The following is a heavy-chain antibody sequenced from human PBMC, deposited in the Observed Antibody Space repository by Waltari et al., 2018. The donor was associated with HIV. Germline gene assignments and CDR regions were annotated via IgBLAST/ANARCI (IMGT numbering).Heavy chain of an antibody. CDR3: AKELSGSGGY. V-gene: IGHV3-30*02. CDR2: IRYDGSNK. Sequence: QVQLVESGGGVVQPGGSPRLHCAGYGFTSSSHGMPRVRQAPGKGLEWVAFIRYDGSNKYYADSVKGRFTISRDNSKNTLYLQMNSLRAEDTAVYYCAKELSGSGGYWGQGTLVTVSS. J-gene: IGHJ4*02. CDR1: GFTSSSHG. D-gene: IGHD1-26*01.